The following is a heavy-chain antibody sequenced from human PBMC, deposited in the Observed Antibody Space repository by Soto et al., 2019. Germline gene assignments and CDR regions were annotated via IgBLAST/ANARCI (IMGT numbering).Heavy chain of an antibody. CDR1: EYSFTTYY. CDR2: IDPSDSYI. V-gene: IGHV5-10-1*01. D-gene: IGHD3-16*02. J-gene: IGHJ5*02. CDR3: ARQVSYWLDP. Sequence: GESLKISCKASEYSFTTYYINWVRQMPGKGLEWMGRIDPSDSYINYSPSFQGHVTFSVDKSITTAYLQWNSLKASDTAMYYCARQVSYWLDPWGPGTLVTVSS.